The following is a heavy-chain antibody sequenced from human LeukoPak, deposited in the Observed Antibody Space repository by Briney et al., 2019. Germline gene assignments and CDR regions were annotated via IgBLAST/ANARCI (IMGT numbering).Heavy chain of an antibody. CDR1: GGSISSGGYY. D-gene: IGHD1-26*01. CDR3: ARVHSGSYWNWFDP. J-gene: IGHJ5*02. CDR2: IYYSGST. V-gene: IGHV4-31*03. Sequence: PSETLSLTCTVSGGSISSGGYYWSWIRQHPGKGLEWIGYIYYSGSTYYNPSLKSRVTISVDTSKNQFSLKLSSVTAADTAVYYCARVHSGSYWNWFDPWGQGTLVTVSS.